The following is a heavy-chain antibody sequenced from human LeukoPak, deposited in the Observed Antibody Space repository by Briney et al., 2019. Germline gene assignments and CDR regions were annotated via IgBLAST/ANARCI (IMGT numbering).Heavy chain of an antibody. CDR1: GGSISNYY. Sequence: SETLSLTCTVSGGSISNYYWSWIRQPPGKGLEWIGHIYYSGATKYNPSLKSRITISVDTSKNQFSLKLSSVTAADTAVYYCARHLPDYSNYYFDYWGQGTLVTVSS. D-gene: IGHD4-11*01. V-gene: IGHV4-59*08. CDR3: ARHLPDYSNYYFDY. J-gene: IGHJ4*02. CDR2: IYYSGAT.